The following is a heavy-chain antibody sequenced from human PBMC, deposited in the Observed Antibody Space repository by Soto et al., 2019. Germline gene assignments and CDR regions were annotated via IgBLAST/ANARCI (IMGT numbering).Heavy chain of an antibody. J-gene: IGHJ4*02. CDR1: GLIFSNYT. V-gene: IGHV3-74*01. CDR2: ISTDGSIT. CDR3: ARDTDGLHY. Sequence: EVQLVESGGGLVQPGGSLRLSCAASGLIFSNYTMHWVRQVPGKGLVWVSCISTDGSITNYADSVKGRFTVSRDNAKNTLYLQMNSLRSEDTAVYYCARDTDGLHYWAQGTMVTVSS.